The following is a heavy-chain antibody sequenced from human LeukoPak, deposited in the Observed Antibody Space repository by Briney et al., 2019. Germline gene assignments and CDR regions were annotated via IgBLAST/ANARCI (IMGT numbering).Heavy chain of an antibody. Sequence: SETLSLTCTVSGASISKSYWSWIRQPPGKEPEWIGCTFNSGSTRYNPSLKSRVTISEDTSKNQFSLELSSVTAADTAIYYCSRASAGAIYYYGMDVWGQGTTVTVSS. CDR3: SRASAGAIYYYGMDV. J-gene: IGHJ6*02. CDR2: TFNSGST. V-gene: IGHV4-59*01. D-gene: IGHD2/OR15-2a*01. CDR1: GASISKSY.